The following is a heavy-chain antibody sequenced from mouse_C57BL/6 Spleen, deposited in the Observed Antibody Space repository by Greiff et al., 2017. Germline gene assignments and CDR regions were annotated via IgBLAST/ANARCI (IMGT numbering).Heavy chain of an antibody. CDR2: IDPSDSET. D-gene: IGHD3-2*02. J-gene: IGHJ2*01. CDR1: GYTFTSYW. Sequence: VQLQQPGAELVRPGSSVKLSCKASGYTFTSYWMHWVKQRPIQGLEWIGNIDPSDSETHYNQKFKDKATLTVDKSSSTAYMQLSSLTSEDSAVYYCARRDSSGRFDYWGQGTTLTVSS. V-gene: IGHV1-52*01. CDR3: ARRDSSGRFDY.